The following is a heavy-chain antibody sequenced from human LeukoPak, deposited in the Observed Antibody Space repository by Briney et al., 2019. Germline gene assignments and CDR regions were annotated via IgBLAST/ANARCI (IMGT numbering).Heavy chain of an antibody. Sequence: QAGGSLRLSCAASGFTFSSYWMSWVRQAPGKGLEWVSYISSSGSTIYYADSVKGRFTISRDNAKNSLYLQMNSLRAEDTAVYYCAREWVVAAIPGPMDVWGKGTTVTVSS. D-gene: IGHD2-15*01. CDR3: AREWVVAAIPGPMDV. V-gene: IGHV3-48*04. J-gene: IGHJ6*03. CDR2: ISSSGSTI. CDR1: GFTFSSYW.